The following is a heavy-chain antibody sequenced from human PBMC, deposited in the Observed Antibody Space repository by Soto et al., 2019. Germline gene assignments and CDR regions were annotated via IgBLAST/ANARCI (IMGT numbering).Heavy chain of an antibody. CDR1: GFTFDDYT. CDR3: AKEMGPHSSSYYYYVMDV. CDR2: IRWDGGST. Sequence: GGSLRLSCAASGFTFDDYTMHWVRQAPGKGLEWVSLIRWDGGSTYYADSVKGRFTISRDNSKNSLYLQMNSLRTEDTALYYCAKEMGPHSSSYYYYVMDVWGQGTTVPVSS. J-gene: IGHJ6*02. D-gene: IGHD6-6*01. V-gene: IGHV3-43*01.